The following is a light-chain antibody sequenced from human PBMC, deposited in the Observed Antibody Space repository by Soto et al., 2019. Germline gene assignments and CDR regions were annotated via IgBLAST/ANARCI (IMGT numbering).Light chain of an antibody. Sequence: EIVMTQSPATLSVSPGERATLSCRASQSVGSDLAWYQQKPGQAPRLVIYGASTRATGIPARFSGSGSGTEFTLTISSLQSEDFAVYYCQQYNNWPLTFGQGTKVDI. CDR2: GAS. CDR3: QQYNNWPLT. CDR1: QSVGSD. V-gene: IGKV3-15*01. J-gene: IGKJ1*01.